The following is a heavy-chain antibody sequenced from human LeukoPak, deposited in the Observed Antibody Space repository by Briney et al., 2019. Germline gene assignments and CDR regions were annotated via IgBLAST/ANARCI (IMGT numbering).Heavy chain of an antibody. D-gene: IGHD5-24*01. V-gene: IGHV1-2*02. CDR2: INPNSGGT. CDR1: GYTFNPYY. J-gene: IGHJ4*02. Sequence: ASVKVPCKASGYTFNPYYMHCVRQAPGQGLEWMGWINPNSGGTNYAQKFQGRVTMTRDTSISTAYMELSRLRSDDTAVYYCERVCGGYNACFDYRGQGTLVTVSS. CDR3: ERVCGGYNACFDY.